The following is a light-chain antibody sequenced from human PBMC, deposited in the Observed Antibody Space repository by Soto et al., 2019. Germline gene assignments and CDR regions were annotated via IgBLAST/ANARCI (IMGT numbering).Light chain of an antibody. Sequence: NFMLTQPHSVSESPGKTVTISCTRSGGSIASNHVQWYQQRPGSAPTTVIYKNDLRPSGVPDRFSGSTDSSSNSASLTNSGLKTEDEADFYCQSYDSNSVIFGGGTKRTVL. CDR2: KND. V-gene: IGLV6-57*03. CDR1: GGSIASNH. J-gene: IGLJ2*01. CDR3: QSYDSNSVI.